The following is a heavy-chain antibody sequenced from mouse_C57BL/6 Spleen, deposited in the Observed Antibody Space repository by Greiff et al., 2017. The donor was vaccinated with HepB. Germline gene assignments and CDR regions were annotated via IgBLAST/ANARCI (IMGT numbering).Heavy chain of an antibody. Sequence: VQLVESGPELVKPGASVKISCKASGYAFSSSWMNWVKQRPGKGLEWIGRIYPGDGDTNYNGKFKGKATLTADTSSSTAYMQLSSLTSEDSAVYFCASHPYYGSSYGYFDVWGTGTTVTVSS. D-gene: IGHD1-1*01. CDR3: ASHPYYGSSYGYFDV. V-gene: IGHV1-82*01. J-gene: IGHJ1*03. CDR1: GYAFSSSW. CDR2: IYPGDGDT.